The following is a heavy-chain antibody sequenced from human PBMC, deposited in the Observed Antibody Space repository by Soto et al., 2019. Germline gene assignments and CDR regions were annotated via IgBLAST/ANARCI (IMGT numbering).Heavy chain of an antibody. Sequence: QVQLVESGGGVVQPGRSLILSCAASGFTFSSYAMHWVRQAPGKGLEWVAVISYDGSNKYYADSVKGRFTISRDNSKNTLYLQMNSLRAEDTAVYYCARDWRTTVTTYYFDYWGQGTLVTVSS. CDR3: ARDWRTTVTTYYFDY. D-gene: IGHD4-4*01. CDR1: GFTFSSYA. V-gene: IGHV3-30-3*01. J-gene: IGHJ4*02. CDR2: ISYDGSNK.